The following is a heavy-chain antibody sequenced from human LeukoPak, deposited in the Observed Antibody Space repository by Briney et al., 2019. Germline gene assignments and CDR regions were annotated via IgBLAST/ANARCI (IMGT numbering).Heavy chain of an antibody. V-gene: IGHV1-24*01. D-gene: IGHD3-9*01. CDR1: GYTLTELS. Sequence: ASVKVSCKVSGYTLTELSMHWLRQAPGKGLEWMGGFDPEDGETIYAQKFQGRVTMTEDTSTDTAYMELSSLRSEDTAVYYCATIGILTGYYYYGMDVWGQGTTVTVSS. CDR2: FDPEDGET. CDR3: ATIGILTGYYYYGMDV. J-gene: IGHJ6*02.